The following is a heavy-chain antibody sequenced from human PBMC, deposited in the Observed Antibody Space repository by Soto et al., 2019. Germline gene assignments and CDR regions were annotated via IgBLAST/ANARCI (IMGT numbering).Heavy chain of an antibody. Sequence: PGGSLRLSCAASGFTFSSYGMHWVRQAPGKGLEWVAVISHDGTNTYYADSVKGRFTISRDNSKNTLYLQMNSLRAEDTAVYYCATSGSYLFRQEYWGQGTLVTVSS. J-gene: IGHJ4*02. V-gene: IGHV3-30*03. CDR3: ATSGSYLFRQEY. CDR2: ISHDGTNT. D-gene: IGHD1-26*01. CDR1: GFTFSSYG.